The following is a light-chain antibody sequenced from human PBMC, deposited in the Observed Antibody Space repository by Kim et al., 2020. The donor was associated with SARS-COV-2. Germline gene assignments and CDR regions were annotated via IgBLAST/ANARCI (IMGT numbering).Light chain of an antibody. Sequence: PGERVNLYCRAIQSVNSNYLTWYQQKPGQAPRLLIYGASPRAAGIPARFSGSGSGTDFTLTISSLQPEDFAVYYCQQDYNLPMYTFGQGTKLEI. CDR2: GAS. CDR3: QQDYNLPMYT. CDR1: QSVNSNY. V-gene: IGKV3D-7*01. J-gene: IGKJ2*01.